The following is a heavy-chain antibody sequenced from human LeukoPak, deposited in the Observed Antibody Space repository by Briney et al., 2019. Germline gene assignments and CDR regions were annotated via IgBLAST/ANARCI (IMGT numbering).Heavy chain of an antibody. CDR2: ISVYSGNT. Sequence: GASVKVSCKASGYTFTGYYMHWVRQAPGQGLEWMGWISVYSGNTHYAQKLQGRVTMTTDTSTSTAYMELRSLRSDDTAVYYCAREGAYCSSTSCHIQNWFDPWGQGTLVTVSS. CDR3: AREGAYCSSTSCHIQNWFDP. CDR1: GYTFTGYY. D-gene: IGHD2-2*01. J-gene: IGHJ5*02. V-gene: IGHV1-18*04.